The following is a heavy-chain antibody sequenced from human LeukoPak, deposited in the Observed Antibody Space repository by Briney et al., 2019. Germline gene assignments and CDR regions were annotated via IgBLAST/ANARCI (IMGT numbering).Heavy chain of an antibody. Sequence: SETPSLTCAVYGGSFSGYYWSWIRQPPGKGLEWIGEINHSGSTNYNPSLKSRVTISVDTSKNQFSLKLSSVTAADTAVYYCAILASAPIAAATPIVDYWGQGTLVTVSS. D-gene: IGHD6-13*01. CDR1: GGSFSGYY. J-gene: IGHJ4*02. CDR3: AILASAPIAAATPIVDY. CDR2: INHSGST. V-gene: IGHV4-34*01.